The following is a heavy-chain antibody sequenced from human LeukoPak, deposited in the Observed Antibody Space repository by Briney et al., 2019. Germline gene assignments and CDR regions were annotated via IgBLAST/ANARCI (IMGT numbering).Heavy chain of an antibody. V-gene: IGHV4-31*03. Sequence: PSETLSLTCTVSGGSIGSGGYYWSWIRQHPGKGLEWIGYIYYSGSTYYNPSLKSRVTISVDTSKNQFSLKLSSVTAADTAVYYCARGSYYYYGMDVWGQGTTVTVSS. D-gene: IGHD3-10*01. CDR1: GGSIGSGGYY. CDR3: ARGSYYYYGMDV. CDR2: IYYSGST. J-gene: IGHJ6*02.